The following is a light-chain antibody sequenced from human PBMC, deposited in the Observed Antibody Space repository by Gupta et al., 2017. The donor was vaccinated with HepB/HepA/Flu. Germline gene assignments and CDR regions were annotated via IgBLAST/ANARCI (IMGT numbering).Light chain of an antibody. CDR2: KAC. V-gene: IGKV1-5*03. Sequence: DIQVTQSPSTLSASVGDRVTITCRASQNIPNWLAWYQQKPGGAPKLLISKACSVQSGVPSRFSGSGSGTEYTLTISSLQPEECATYCCQHQNNSSWTFGQGTKVEF. CDR3: QHQNNSSWT. J-gene: IGKJ1*01. CDR1: QNIPNW.